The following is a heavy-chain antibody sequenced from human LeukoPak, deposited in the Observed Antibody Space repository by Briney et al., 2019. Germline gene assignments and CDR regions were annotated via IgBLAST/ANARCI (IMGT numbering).Heavy chain of an antibody. CDR1: GYSISTSYY. D-gene: IGHD4-17*01. Sequence: SETLSLTCTVSGYSISTSYYWGWIRQPPGKGLEWIGSIYHSGNTYYNPSLKSRVTISVDTSKSQFSLKLNSVTAADTAVYYCARAGYGDSDFDYWGQGTLVTVSS. CDR2: IYHSGNT. V-gene: IGHV4-38-2*02. CDR3: ARAGYGDSDFDY. J-gene: IGHJ4*02.